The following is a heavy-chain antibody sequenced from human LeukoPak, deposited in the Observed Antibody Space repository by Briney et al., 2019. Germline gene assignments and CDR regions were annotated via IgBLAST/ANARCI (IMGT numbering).Heavy chain of an antibody. Sequence: GASVKVSGKASGYTFTSYGISWVRQAPGQGLEWRGWISAYNGNTNYAQKLQGRVTIATDTSTSTAYMELRSLRSDDTAVYYCARDLGYYYGSGSYSEFDYWGQGTLVTVSS. D-gene: IGHD3-10*01. CDR1: GYTFTSYG. CDR3: ARDLGYYYGSGSYSEFDY. J-gene: IGHJ4*02. CDR2: ISAYNGNT. V-gene: IGHV1-18*04.